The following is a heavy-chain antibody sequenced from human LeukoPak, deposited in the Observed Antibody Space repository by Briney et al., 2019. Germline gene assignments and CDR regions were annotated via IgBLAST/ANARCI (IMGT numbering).Heavy chain of an antibody. CDR3: ARRHISVTSAFDT. D-gene: IGHD4-17*01. CDR2: IYTSGST. CDR1: GGSISSYY. V-gene: IGHV4-4*09. Sequence: PSETLSLTCTVSGGSISSYYWSWIRQPPGKGLEWIGYIYTSGSTNYNPSLKSRVTISVDTSKNQFSLKLGSVTAADTAVYYCARRHISVTSAFDTWGQGTMVTVSS. J-gene: IGHJ3*02.